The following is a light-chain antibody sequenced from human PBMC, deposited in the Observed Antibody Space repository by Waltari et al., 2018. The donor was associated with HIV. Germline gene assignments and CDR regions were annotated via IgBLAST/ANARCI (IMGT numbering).Light chain of an antibody. J-gene: IGLJ3*02. CDR2: GNT. V-gene: IGLV1-40*01. CDR1: RSNLGAGDE. Sequence: QSVVTQPPSVSGAPGQTVAISCTGSRSNLGAGDEDHWSHHSPGAPPKVVIYGNTNRPSGVPDRFAGSKSGSAASLVIAGLQADDEAEYYCQSYDKSLSGWVFGGGTKVTVL. CDR3: QSYDKSLSGWV.